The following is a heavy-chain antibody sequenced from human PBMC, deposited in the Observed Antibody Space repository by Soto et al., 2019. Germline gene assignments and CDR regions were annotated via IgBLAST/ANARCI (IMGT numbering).Heavy chain of an antibody. CDR1: GFTFTTYW. D-gene: IGHD4-4*01. CDR2: IKQDGREK. CDR3: ARDPGFGTTVNYYFDS. V-gene: IGHV3-7*04. J-gene: IGHJ4*02. Sequence: PGGSLRLSCAASGFTFTTYWMSWVRQAPGKGLEWVASIKQDGREKYYVDSVKGRFTISRDNAENSLYLQMNSLRAEDSAVYYCARDPGFGTTVNYYFDSWGQGTLVTVSS.